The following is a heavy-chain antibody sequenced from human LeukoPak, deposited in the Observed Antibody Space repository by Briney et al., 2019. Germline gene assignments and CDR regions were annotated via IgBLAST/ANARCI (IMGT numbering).Heavy chain of an antibody. Sequence: GGSLRLSCAASGFSFRSYGMHWVRQAPGKGLEWVSSISGGSTYYADSRKGRFTISRDNSKSTLHLQMNSLRAEDTAVYYCARDLNYYYDSSGYCSPGYWGQGTLVTVSS. CDR3: ARDLNYYYDSSGYCSPGY. J-gene: IGHJ4*02. D-gene: IGHD3-22*01. CDR1: GFSFRSYG. CDR2: ISGGST. V-gene: IGHV3-38-3*01.